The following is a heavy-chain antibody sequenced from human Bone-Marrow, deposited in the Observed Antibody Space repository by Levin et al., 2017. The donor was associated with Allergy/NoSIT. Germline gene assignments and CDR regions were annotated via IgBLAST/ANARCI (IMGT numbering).Heavy chain of an antibody. J-gene: IGHJ6*02. V-gene: IGHV3-43*01. CDR3: PSDRAPDTGACYFYAMDV. CDR2: ITWDGSRT. CDR1: GFTFAHYT. Sequence: ASVKVSCAASGFTFAHYTMHWVRQLPGKGPEWVSLITWDGSRTYYADSVNGRFTIPRNNSEDSLYLQLHSLRTDDTAFFFCPSDRAPDTGACYFYAMDVWGQGTTVTVSS. D-gene: IGHD3-10*01.